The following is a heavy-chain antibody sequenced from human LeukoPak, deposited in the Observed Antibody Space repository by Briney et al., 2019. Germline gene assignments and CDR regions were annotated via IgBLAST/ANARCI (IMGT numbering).Heavy chain of an antibody. V-gene: IGHV3-30*02. CDR2: IRYDGSNK. CDR1: GFTFSSYG. CDR3: ASDEWSGYSPGYMDV. J-gene: IGHJ6*03. D-gene: IGHD3-3*01. Sequence: YPGGSLRLSCAASGFTFSSYGMHWVRQAPGKGLEWVAFIRYDGSNKYYADSVKGRFTISRDNSKNTLYLQKNSLRAEDTAVYYCASDEWSGYSPGYMDVWGKGTTVTVSS.